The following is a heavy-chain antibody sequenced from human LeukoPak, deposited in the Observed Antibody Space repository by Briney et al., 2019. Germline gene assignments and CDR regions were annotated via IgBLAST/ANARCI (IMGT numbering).Heavy chain of an antibody. Sequence: GRSLRLSCAASGFTFSSYGIHWVRQAPGKGLEWVANIEQDGSEKYYVGSVKGRFTISRDNAKNSLYLQMDSLRAEDTAVYHCARDGPYSTSATHPPWGQGTLVTVSS. CDR1: GFTFSSYG. D-gene: IGHD6-6*01. V-gene: IGHV3-7*03. CDR3: ARDGPYSTSATHPP. CDR2: IEQDGSEK. J-gene: IGHJ5*02.